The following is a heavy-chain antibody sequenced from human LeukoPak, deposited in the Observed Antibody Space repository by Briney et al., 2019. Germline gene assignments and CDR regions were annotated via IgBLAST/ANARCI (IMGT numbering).Heavy chain of an antibody. V-gene: IGHV3-33*06. D-gene: IGHD2-2*01. CDR2: IWYDGSEQ. CDR3: AKDWGTSGDRSSYGFLDH. CDR1: GFTFRDTG. Sequence: GGSLRLSCAASGFTFRDTGMHWVRQAPGKGLEWVAIIWYDGSEQYYADSVKGRFTISRDNSKNTVFLQLSSLRADDSAMYYCAKDWGTSGDRSSYGFLDHWGQGTLVNVSS. J-gene: IGHJ4*02.